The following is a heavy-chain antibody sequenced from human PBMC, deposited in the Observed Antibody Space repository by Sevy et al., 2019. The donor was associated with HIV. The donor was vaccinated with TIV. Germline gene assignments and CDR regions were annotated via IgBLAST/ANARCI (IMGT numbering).Heavy chain of an antibody. D-gene: IGHD1-26*01. CDR1: GGSITSLY. CDR2: ICYNGHI. CDR3: AGENAWGRGYS. V-gene: IGHV4-59*08. Sequence: SETLSLTCTVSGGSITSLYWNWIRQPPGKGLDWIANICYNGHINYNPSLKSRVTLSLDTSKNQFSLRLSSVTAADTAMYYCAGENAWGRGYSWGQGTLVTVSS. J-gene: IGHJ4*02.